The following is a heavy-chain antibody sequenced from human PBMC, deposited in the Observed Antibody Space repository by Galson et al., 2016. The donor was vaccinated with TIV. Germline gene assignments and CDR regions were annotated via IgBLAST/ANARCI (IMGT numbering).Heavy chain of an antibody. J-gene: IGHJ2*01. CDR1: GYMFSSYG. D-gene: IGHD3-10*01. V-gene: IGHV3-30*02. CDR2: IQYDGSNK. CDR3: AKDSGSYFSYWYFDL. Sequence: SLRLSCAVSGYMFSSYGMHWVRQAPGRGLEWVAFIQYDGSNKYYADSVKGRFTISTDNSMNTLYLQMNSLRAEDTAVYYCAKDSGSYFSYWYFDLWGRGTLVTVSS.